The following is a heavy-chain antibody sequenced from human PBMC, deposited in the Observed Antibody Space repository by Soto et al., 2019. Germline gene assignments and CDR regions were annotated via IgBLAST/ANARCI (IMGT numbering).Heavy chain of an antibody. CDR3: ASESRYCSGGSCYFLPGMDY. CDR2: IIPIFGTA. V-gene: IGHV1-69*12. Sequence: QVQLVQSGAEVKKPGSSVKVSCKASGGTFSSYAISWVRQAPEQGLEWMGGIIPIFGTANYAQKFQGRVTITADESTSTAYMELSSLRSEDTAVYYCASESRYCSGGSCYFLPGMDYWGQGTLVTVSS. D-gene: IGHD2-15*01. CDR1: GGTFSSYA. J-gene: IGHJ4*02.